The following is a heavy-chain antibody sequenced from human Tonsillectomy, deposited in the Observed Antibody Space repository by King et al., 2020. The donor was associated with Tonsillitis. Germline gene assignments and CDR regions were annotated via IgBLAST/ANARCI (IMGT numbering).Heavy chain of an antibody. CDR1: GYTFTSYD. CDR3: ARGPPRMVVIMYRQYNWFDP. V-gene: IGHV1-8*01. D-gene: IGHD2-21*01. CDR2: MNPNSGNT. J-gene: IGHJ5*02. Sequence: VQLVESGAEVKKPGASVKVSCKASGYTFTSYDINWVRQATGQGLEWMGWMNPNSGNTGYAQKFQGRVTLTRNTSISTAYMELSSLRSEDTAVYYCARGPPRMVVIMYRQYNWFDPWGQGTLVTVSS.